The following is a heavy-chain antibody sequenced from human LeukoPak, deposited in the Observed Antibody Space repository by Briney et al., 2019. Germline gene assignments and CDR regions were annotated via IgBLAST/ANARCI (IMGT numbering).Heavy chain of an antibody. Sequence: SQTLSLTCTVSGGSISSGSYYWSWIRQPAGKGLEWIGSINTSGSTNYNPSLKSRVTISVDTSKNQFSLKLSSVTAADTAVYYCASIQSYYFGLDVWGQGSTVTVSS. J-gene: IGHJ6*02. D-gene: IGHD4-11*01. V-gene: IGHV4-61*02. CDR3: ASIQSYYFGLDV. CDR1: GGSISSGSYY. CDR2: INTSGST.